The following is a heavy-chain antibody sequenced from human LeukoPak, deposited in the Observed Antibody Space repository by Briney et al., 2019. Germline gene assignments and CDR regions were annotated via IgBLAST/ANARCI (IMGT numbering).Heavy chain of an antibody. CDR3: VRDGGVSGYDLLDY. J-gene: IGHJ4*02. CDR2: INQDGSEE. Sequence: GGSLRLSCAASGFTFSNYWMTWVRQAPGKGLERVAHINQDGSEEHYVDSAKARFTISRDNAKNSLSLQMNSLRAEDTAVYYCVRDGGVSGYDLLDYWGQGTLVTVSS. CDR1: GFTFSNYW. V-gene: IGHV3-7*01. D-gene: IGHD5-12*01.